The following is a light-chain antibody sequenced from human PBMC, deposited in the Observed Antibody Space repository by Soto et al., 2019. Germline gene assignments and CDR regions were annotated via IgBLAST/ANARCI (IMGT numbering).Light chain of an antibody. CDR2: GAS. J-gene: IGKJ5*01. Sequence: EIVMTQSPATLSVSPGERATLSCSASQSVSSTLAWYQQKPGQAPRLLIYGASTRATGIPARFSGSGSGTEFTLTISSLQSEDFAVYYCKQYNNWPPFTFGKWTRLESK. V-gene: IGKV3-15*01. CDR1: QSVSST. CDR3: KQYNNWPPFT.